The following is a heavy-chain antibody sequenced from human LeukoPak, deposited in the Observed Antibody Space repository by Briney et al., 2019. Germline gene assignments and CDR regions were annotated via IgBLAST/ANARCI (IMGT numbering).Heavy chain of an antibody. CDR3: ARDSYPSGYLNWFDP. D-gene: IGHD6-13*01. CDR2: ISAYNGNT. CDR1: GYTFSGNY. V-gene: IGHV1-18*04. Sequence: ASVKVSCKASGYTFSGNYMHWVRQAPGQGLEWMGWISAYNGNTNYAQKLQGRVTMTTDTSTSTAYMELRSLRSDDTAVYYCARDSYPSGYLNWFDPWGQGTLVTVSS. J-gene: IGHJ5*02.